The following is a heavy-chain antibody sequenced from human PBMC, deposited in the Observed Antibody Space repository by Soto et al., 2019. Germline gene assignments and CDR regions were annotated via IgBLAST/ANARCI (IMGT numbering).Heavy chain of an antibody. CDR3: AGSSTYCSGGSCLYFEF. D-gene: IGHD2-15*01. V-gene: IGHV4-4*02. J-gene: IGHJ4*02. CDR1: SGSISSSNW. CDR2: IYHSGST. Sequence: SETLSLTCAVSSGSISSSNWLSWVRQPPGKGLEWIGEIYHSGSTNYNPSLKSRVTISVDKSKNQFSLKLSSVTAADTAVYYCAGSSTYCSGGSCLYFEFWGQGTLVTVSS.